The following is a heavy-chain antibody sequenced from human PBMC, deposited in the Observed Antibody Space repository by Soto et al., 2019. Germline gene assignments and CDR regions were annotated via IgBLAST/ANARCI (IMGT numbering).Heavy chain of an antibody. D-gene: IGHD6-25*01. CDR1: GFTFSTYA. CDR3: AKDTRGSSAKVFAY. CDR2: FGSGDTT. Sequence: EVQLLESGGGLVKPGGSLRLSCAASGFTFSTYAMAWVRQAPGRGLEWVSGFGSGDTTYYADSAKGRFTVSRDNSKSTSYLQMNSLRAADTAIYYCAKDTRGSSAKVFAYWGQGTLVTVSS. V-gene: IGHV3-23*01. J-gene: IGHJ4*02.